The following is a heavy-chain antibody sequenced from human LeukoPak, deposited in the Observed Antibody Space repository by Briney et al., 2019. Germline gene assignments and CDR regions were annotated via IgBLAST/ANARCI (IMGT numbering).Heavy chain of an antibody. V-gene: IGHV1-18*01. CDR1: VYTFTKYG. CDR2: LSPYNVNT. J-gene: IGHJ4*02. Sequence: ASVTVSYKYSVYTFTKYGISWVGQAPGQGGEGMGWLSPYNVNTNYPQMLKGILTMTTHTSTITAYMELRSLRSDDTAVYYCARDRGSGPAPSRYWGQGTLVTVSS. D-gene: IGHD3-10*01. CDR3: ARDRGSGPAPSRY.